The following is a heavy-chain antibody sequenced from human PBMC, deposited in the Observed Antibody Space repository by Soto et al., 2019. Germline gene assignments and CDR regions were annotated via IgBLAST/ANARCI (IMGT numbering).Heavy chain of an antibody. D-gene: IGHD6-13*01. Sequence: EVQLLESGGDLVHPGGTLILSCVGSGYPFGDYAMRWVRQAPGKGLEWVSAIGPFEAHAPAYAASVKGRFTISRDNSRNTLYLQMNSLRAEDTAIYYCAKDSLPGIPAADTVFWGQGTLVTVSS. CDR1: GYPFGDYA. V-gene: IGHV3-23*01. J-gene: IGHJ4*02. CDR3: AKDSLPGIPAADTVF. CDR2: IGPFEAHAP.